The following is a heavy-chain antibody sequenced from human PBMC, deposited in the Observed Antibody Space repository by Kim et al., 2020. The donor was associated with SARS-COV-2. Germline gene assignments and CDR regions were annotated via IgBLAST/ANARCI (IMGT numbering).Heavy chain of an antibody. CDR2: ISINGRST. D-gene: IGHD6-13*01. CDR1: GFTFSTYA. CDR3: AKTVSWSFDF. J-gene: IGHJ4*02. V-gene: IGHV3-23*01. Sequence: GGSLRLSCAASGFTFSTYAMNWVRQAPGKGLEWVSVISINGRSTYYADSVKGRFTISRDNSKNTLYLQMNSLRAEDTAVYYCAKTVSWSFDFWGQGTLVTVSS.